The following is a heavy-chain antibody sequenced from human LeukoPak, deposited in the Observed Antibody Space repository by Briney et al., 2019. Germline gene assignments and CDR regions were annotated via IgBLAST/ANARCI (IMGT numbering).Heavy chain of an antibody. Sequence: EASVKVSCKASGYTFTGYYMHWVRQAPGQGLEWMGIINPSGGSTSYAQKFQGRVTMTRDASTSTVYMELSSLRSEDTAVYYCARGCDSSGWEGWFDPWGQGTLVTVSS. CDR3: ARGCDSSGWEGWFDP. J-gene: IGHJ5*02. D-gene: IGHD6-19*01. CDR1: GYTFTGYY. CDR2: INPSGGST. V-gene: IGHV1-46*01.